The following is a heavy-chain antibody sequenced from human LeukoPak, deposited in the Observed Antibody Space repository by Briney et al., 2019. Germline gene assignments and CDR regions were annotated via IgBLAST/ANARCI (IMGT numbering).Heavy chain of an antibody. J-gene: IGHJ4*02. CDR2: IWYDGSNK. Sequence: PGGSLRLSCAASGSTFSSYGMHWVRQAPGKGLEWVAVIWYDGSNKYYADSVKGRFTISRDNSKNTLYLQMNSLRAEDTAVYYCARDRAPQYSSSWPDWGQGTLVTVSS. CDR3: ARDRAPQYSSSWPD. CDR1: GSTFSSYG. V-gene: IGHV3-33*01. D-gene: IGHD6-13*01.